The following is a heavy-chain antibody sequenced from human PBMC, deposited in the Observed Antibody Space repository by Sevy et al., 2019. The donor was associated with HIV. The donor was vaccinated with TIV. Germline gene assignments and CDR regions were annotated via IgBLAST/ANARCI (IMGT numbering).Heavy chain of an antibody. CDR2: IQQDGGGG. CDR1: GFSFSSYW. V-gene: IGHV3-7*01. Sequence: GGSLRLSCAASGFSFSSYWMSWVRQAPGKGLEWVANIQQDGGGGNYVDSVKGRFTLPRDNAENSLFLQMNSQRGDDTAKDYCVRVGGGFCSSVTCSCAFDTWGPGKKVTVSS. D-gene: IGHD2-15*01. CDR3: VRVGGGFCSSVTCSCAFDT. J-gene: IGHJ3*02.